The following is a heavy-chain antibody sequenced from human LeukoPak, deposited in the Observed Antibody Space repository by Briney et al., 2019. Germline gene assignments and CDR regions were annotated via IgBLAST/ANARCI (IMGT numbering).Heavy chain of an antibody. CDR3: AKRGGDSGSTSYYFDH. J-gene: IGHJ4*02. CDR1: GFTLSSYA. D-gene: IGHD2-21*02. Sequence: GGSLRLSCVGSGFTLSSYAMSWVRQAPGKGLDWVSSISGSGAYTYYADSVQGRFTISRDNSKNTLYLQMNSLRTEDTAIYYCAKRGGDSGSTSYYFDHWGPGILVTVSS. CDR2: ISGSGAYT. V-gene: IGHV3-23*01.